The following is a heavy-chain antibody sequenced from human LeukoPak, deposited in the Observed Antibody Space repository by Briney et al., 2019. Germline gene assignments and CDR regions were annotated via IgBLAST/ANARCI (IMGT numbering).Heavy chain of an antibody. CDR2: INPSAGST. CDR1: GYTFSSYY. CDR3: ARGGSGRYSDY. V-gene: IGHV1-46*03. Sequence: ASVKVSCKASGYTFSSYYIHWVRQAPGQGLEWMGIINPSAGSTTYAQKFQGRVTMTRDTSTSTVYMELSSLRSDDTAVFYCARGGSGRYSDYWDQGTLVTVSS. J-gene: IGHJ4*02. D-gene: IGHD6-19*01.